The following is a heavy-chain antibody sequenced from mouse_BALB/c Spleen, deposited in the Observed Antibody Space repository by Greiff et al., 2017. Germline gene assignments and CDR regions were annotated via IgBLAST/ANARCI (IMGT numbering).Heavy chain of an antibody. CDR1: GFTFTDYY. CDR2: IRNKANGYTT. Sequence: EVKVVESGGGLVQPGGSLRLSCATSGFTFTDYYMSWVRQPPGKALEWLGFIRNKANGYTTEYSASVKGRFTISRDNSQSILYLQMNTLRAEDSATYYCARDHYYAYWGQGTLVTVSA. D-gene: IGHD1-2*01. V-gene: IGHV7-3*02. CDR3: ARDHYYAY. J-gene: IGHJ3*01.